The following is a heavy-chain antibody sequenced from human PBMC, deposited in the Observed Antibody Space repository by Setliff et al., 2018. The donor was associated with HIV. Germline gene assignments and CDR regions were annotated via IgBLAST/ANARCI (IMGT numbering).Heavy chain of an antibody. CDR3: ARGVEDLAINPPSFDYYFDY. J-gene: IGHJ4*02. CDR2: INPKSGAT. Sequence: RASVKVSCKTFGYRFTDFCVNWVRQAPGQGLEWMGWINPKSGATKNAQKFQGRVTMTRDTSISTVYMELSSLRSDDTALYFCARGVEDLAINPPSFDYYFDYWGQGTPVTVSS. CDR1: GYRFTDFC. V-gene: IGHV1-2*02. D-gene: IGHD3-9*01.